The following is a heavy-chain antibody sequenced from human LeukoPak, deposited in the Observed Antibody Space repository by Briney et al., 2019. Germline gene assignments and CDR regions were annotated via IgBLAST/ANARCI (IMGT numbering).Heavy chain of an antibody. V-gene: IGHV3-72*01. CDR2: IRNEARTYTT. Sequence: GGSLRLSCAASGFTFSDHYMDWVRQAPGKGLEWVARIRNEARTYTTKYAASVKGRFTVSRDDSKNSLYLQMNDLKTDDTAVYYFSRGTDYDWRSLDSWGLGTLVTVSS. D-gene: IGHD4-17*01. CDR1: GFTFSDHY. J-gene: IGHJ4*02. CDR3: SRGTDYDWRSLDS.